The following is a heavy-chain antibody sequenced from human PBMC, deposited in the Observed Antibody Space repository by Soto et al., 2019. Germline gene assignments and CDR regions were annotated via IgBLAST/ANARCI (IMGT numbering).Heavy chain of an antibody. D-gene: IGHD6-13*01. CDR3: ARAGSSSSSWFYYGKDV. Sequence: SVKVSCKASGYTFTSYCISWVRQAPGQGLEWMGGIIPIFGTANYAQKFQGRVTITADESTSTAYMELSSLRSEDTAVYYCARAGSSSSSWFYYGKDVWGQGTTVTVSS. J-gene: IGHJ6*02. CDR2: IIPIFGTA. CDR1: GYTFTSYC. V-gene: IGHV1-69*13.